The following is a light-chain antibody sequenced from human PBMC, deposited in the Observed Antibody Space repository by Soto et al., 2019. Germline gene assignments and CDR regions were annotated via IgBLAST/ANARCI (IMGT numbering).Light chain of an antibody. CDR2: AAS. V-gene: IGKV1-27*01. CDR3: QKYNSYSEA. Sequence: DVQLTQSPSSLSASVGDRVTITFRASQGISNFVAWYQQKPGKVPKLLIFAASTLQSGVPSRFSGSGSGTDFTLSISSLQPEDVGTFYCQKYNSYSEAFGQGTKVDIK. CDR1: QGISNF. J-gene: IGKJ1*01.